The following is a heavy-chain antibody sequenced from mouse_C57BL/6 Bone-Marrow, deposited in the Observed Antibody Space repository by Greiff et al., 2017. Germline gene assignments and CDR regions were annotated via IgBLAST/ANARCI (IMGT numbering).Heavy chain of an antibody. CDR1: GFNIKDDY. D-gene: IGHD5-1-1*01. CDR3: TTEGPNTPRY. V-gene: IGHV14-4*01. Sequence: EVQLQQSGAELVRPGASVKLSCTASGFNIKDDYMHWVKQRPEQGLEWIGWIDPENGDTEYASKFQGKATITADTSSNTAYLQLSSLTSEDTAVYYCTTEGPNTPRYWGQGTTLTVSS. CDR2: IDPENGDT. J-gene: IGHJ2*01.